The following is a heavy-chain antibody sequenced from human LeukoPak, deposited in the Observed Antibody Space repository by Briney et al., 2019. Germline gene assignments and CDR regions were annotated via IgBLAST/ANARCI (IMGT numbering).Heavy chain of an antibody. D-gene: IGHD3-10*01. CDR1: GGSISSY. CDR2: IYYSGST. CDR3: ARRGFTMVRGVTKNYYYYYMDV. V-gene: IGHV4-59*05. Sequence: PSETLSLTCTVSGGSISSYWSWIRQPAGKGLEWIGSIYYSGSTYYNPSLKSRVTVSVDTSKNQFSLKLSSVTAADTAVYYCARRGFTMVRGVTKNYYYYYMDVWGKGTTVTVSS. J-gene: IGHJ6*03.